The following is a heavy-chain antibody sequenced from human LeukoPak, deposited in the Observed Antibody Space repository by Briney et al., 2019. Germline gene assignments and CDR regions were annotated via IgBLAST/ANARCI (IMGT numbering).Heavy chain of an antibody. D-gene: IGHD3-10*01. V-gene: IGHV3-30*03. J-gene: IGHJ4*02. CDR1: GFTFSSYG. CDR2: ISYDGSNK. CDR3: ALTMVSESDY. Sequence: PGGSLRLSCAASGFTFSSYGMHWVRQAPGKGLEWVAVISYDGSNKYYADSVKGRFTISRDNSKNTLYLQMNSLRAEDTAVYYCALTMVSESDYWGQGTLVTVSS.